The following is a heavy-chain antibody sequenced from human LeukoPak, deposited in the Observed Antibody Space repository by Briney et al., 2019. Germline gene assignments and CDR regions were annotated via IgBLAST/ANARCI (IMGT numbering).Heavy chain of an antibody. Sequence: GGSLRLSCAVSGFTFRDYAMSWVRQAPGKGLEWVSAIGARGGNIYYADSVLGRFTVSRDNSKDTLYLQMNSLRAEDTAIYYCAKDHSGGGGYYFDYWGQGTLVTVSS. CDR2: IGARGGNI. V-gene: IGHV3-23*01. D-gene: IGHD3-16*01. J-gene: IGHJ4*02. CDR3: AKDHSGGGGYYFDY. CDR1: GFTFRDYA.